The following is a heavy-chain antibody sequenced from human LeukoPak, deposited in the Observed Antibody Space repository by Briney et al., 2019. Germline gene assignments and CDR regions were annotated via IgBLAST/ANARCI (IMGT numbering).Heavy chain of an antibody. CDR2: FYTSGST. Sequence: SETLSLTCTVSGASIGGGSYYWSWVRQPAGKGLERIGRFYTSGSTNYNPSLKSRVTISVDTSKNQFSLKLSSVTAADTAVYYCARGGRGYSYDFSLDLWGQGTLVTVSS. CDR1: GASIGGGSYY. V-gene: IGHV4-61*02. J-gene: IGHJ4*02. D-gene: IGHD5-18*01. CDR3: ARGGRGYSYDFSLDL.